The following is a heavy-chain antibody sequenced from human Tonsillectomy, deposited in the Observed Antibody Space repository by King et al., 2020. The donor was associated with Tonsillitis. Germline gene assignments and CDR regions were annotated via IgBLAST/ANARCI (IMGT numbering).Heavy chain of an antibody. D-gene: IGHD5-18*01. J-gene: IGHJ4*02. CDR3: ARARGYSYGYSDY. V-gene: IGHV1-18*01. Sequence: VQLVESGAEVKKPGASVKVSCKASGYTFSSYGISWVRQAPGQGLEWMGWISAYGNTVYAQKLKGRVTMTTDTATSTAYMELRSLRSDDTAVYYWARARGYSYGYSDYWGQGTLVTVSS. CDR1: GYTFSSYG. CDR2: ISAYGNT.